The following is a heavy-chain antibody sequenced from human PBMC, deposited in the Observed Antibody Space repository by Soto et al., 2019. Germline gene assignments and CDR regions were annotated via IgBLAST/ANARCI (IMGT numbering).Heavy chain of an antibody. V-gene: IGHV4-39*01. CDR2: IYYSGST. D-gene: IGHD3-22*01. J-gene: IGHJ4*02. CDR3: ATREYYYDSSGSPLVY. CDR1: GCSISSSRYY. Sequence: SETLSLTCNVFGCSISSSRYYWGWIRQPPGKRLEWIGSIYYSGSTYYNPSLKSRFTISVDMSKNQFSLKLSSVTAADTAVYYCATREYYYDSSGSPLVYWGQGTLVTVS.